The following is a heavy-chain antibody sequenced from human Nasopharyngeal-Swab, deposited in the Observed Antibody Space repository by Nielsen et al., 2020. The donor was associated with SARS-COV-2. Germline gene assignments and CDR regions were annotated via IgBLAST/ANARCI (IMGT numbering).Heavy chain of an antibody. Sequence: SETLSLTCTVSGGSISSGSYYWSWIRQPAGKGLEWIGRIYTSGSTNYNPSLKSRVTISVDTSKNQFSLKLSSVTAADTAVYYCARLYCSSTSCPDYWGQGTLVTVSS. CDR1: GGSISSGSYY. D-gene: IGHD2-2*01. V-gene: IGHV4-61*02. J-gene: IGHJ4*02. CDR3: ARLYCSSTSCPDY. CDR2: IYTSGST.